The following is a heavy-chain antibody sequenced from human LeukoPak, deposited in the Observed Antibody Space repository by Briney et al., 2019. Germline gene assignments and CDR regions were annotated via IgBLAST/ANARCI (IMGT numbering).Heavy chain of an antibody. Sequence: GGSLRLSCAASGFTFSSYSMNWVRQAPGKGLEWVSSISSSSSYIYYADSVKGRFTISRDNAKNSLYLQMKSLRAEDTAVYYCARPHLVVPALGYWGQGTLVTVSS. CDR3: ARPHLVVPALGY. CDR1: GFTFSSYS. V-gene: IGHV3-21*01. D-gene: IGHD2-2*01. J-gene: IGHJ4*02. CDR2: ISSSSSYI.